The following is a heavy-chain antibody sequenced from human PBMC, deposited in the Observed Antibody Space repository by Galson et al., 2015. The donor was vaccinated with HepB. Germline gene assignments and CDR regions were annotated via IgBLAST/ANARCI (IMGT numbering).Heavy chain of an antibody. D-gene: IGHD1-1*01. J-gene: IGHJ4*02. CDR1: GDSVSSNSVV. Sequence: CAISGDSVSSNSVVWHWIRQSPSRGLEWLGRTYYRSKWFNEYAAPVKSRIDINADTSKNQFSLQLNSVTPEDTAVYYCARGEGNVVPKFDYWGQGTWSLSPQ. CDR3: ARGEGNVVPKFDY. V-gene: IGHV6-1*01. CDR2: TYYRSKWFN.